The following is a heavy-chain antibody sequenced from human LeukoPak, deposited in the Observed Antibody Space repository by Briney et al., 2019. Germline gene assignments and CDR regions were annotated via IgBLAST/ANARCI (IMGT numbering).Heavy chain of an antibody. D-gene: IGHD3-3*01. CDR3: AREVWSGYYVSYYFDY. Sequence: SETVSLTCTVSGGSISSYYWNWIRQPPGKGLEWIGYIYYSGSTNYNPSLKSRVTISVDTSKNQFSLKLSSVTAADTAVYYCAREVWSGYYVSYYFDYWGQGTLVTVSS. CDR1: GGSISSYY. J-gene: IGHJ4*02. CDR2: IYYSGST. V-gene: IGHV4-59*01.